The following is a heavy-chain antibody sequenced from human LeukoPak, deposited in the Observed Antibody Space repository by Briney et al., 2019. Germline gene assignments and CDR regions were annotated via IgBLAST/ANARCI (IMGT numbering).Heavy chain of an antibody. V-gene: IGHV1-18*01. CDR3: ARFIVVVPAAHGDY. Sequence: GASVTVSCTASGYTFSNYGIAWVRQAPGQELEWMGWISAYSDNTNYAQKLQGRVTMTTDTSTSTAYMELRSLRSDDTAVYYCARFIVVVPAAHGDYWGQGTLVTVSS. CDR2: ISAYSDNT. D-gene: IGHD2-2*01. CDR1: GYTFSNYG. J-gene: IGHJ4*02.